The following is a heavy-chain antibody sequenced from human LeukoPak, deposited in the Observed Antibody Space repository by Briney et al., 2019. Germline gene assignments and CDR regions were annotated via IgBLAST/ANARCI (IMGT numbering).Heavy chain of an antibody. V-gene: IGHV1-2*02. Sequence: ASVKVSCKASGYTFTDYYMHWVRQALGQGLEWMGWLNPHSGGTNYAQKFQGRVTMTRETSIRTAYVELSRLRSDDTAVYYCARAHFYDSSGYATIDYWGQGTLVTVSS. CDR3: ARAHFYDSSGYATIDY. D-gene: IGHD3-22*01. CDR1: GYTFTDYY. J-gene: IGHJ4*02. CDR2: LNPHSGGT.